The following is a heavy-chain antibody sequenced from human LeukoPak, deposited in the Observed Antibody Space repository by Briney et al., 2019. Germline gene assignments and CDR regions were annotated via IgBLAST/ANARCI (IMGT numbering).Heavy chain of an antibody. J-gene: IGHJ5*02. D-gene: IGHD6-13*01. CDR2: IYTSGST. V-gene: IGHV4-4*07. CDR3: ARGRGAAGRNWFDP. Sequence: SETLSLTCTVSGGSISSYFWNWIRQPAEKGLEWIGRIYTSGSTNYNPSLKSRVTMSVDTSKNQFSLKLSSVTAADTAVYYCARGRGAAGRNWFDPWGQGTLVTVSS. CDR1: GGSISSYF.